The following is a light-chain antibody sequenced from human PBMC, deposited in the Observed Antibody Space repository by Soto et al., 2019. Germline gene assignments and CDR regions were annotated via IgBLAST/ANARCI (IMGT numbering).Light chain of an antibody. J-gene: IGLJ1*01. Sequence: QSALTQPASVSGSPGQSITISCAGTSSDVGRYNYVSWYQQHPGKAPKLMIYDVSDRPSGVSNRFSGSKSGNTASLTISGLQAEDEADYYCSSYTGSSTPYVFGTGTKLTVL. CDR1: SSDVGRYNY. CDR2: DVS. V-gene: IGLV2-14*01. CDR3: SSYTGSSTPYV.